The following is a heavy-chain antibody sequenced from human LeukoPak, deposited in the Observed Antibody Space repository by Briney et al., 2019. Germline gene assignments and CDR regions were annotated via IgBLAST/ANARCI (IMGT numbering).Heavy chain of an antibody. D-gene: IGHD4-17*01. V-gene: IGHV4-31*03. CDR1: GGSISSGGYY. CDR2: IYYSGST. Sequence: SETLSLTCTVSGGSISSGGYYWSWIRQHPGKGLEWIGYIYYSGSTYYNPSLKSRVTISVDTSKNQFSLKLSSVTAADTAVYYCARGSTVTTKGNNWFDPWGQGTLVTVSS. J-gene: IGHJ5*02. CDR3: ARGSTVTTKGNNWFDP.